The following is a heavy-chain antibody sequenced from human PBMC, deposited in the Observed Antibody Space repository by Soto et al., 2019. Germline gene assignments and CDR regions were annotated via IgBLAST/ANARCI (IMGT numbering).Heavy chain of an antibody. CDR3: ARGGYCGRDCYSLDFDY. V-gene: IGHV1-69*06. D-gene: IGHD2-21*02. CDR2: IIPIFGTA. Sequence: QVQLVQSGAEVKKPGSSVKVSCKASGGTYSSYAISWVRQAPGQGLEWMGGIIPIFGTANYAQKFQGRVTITADKSTSTAYMELSSLRSEDTAVYYCARGGYCGRDCYSLDFDYWGQGTLVTVSS. CDR1: GGTYSSYA. J-gene: IGHJ4*02.